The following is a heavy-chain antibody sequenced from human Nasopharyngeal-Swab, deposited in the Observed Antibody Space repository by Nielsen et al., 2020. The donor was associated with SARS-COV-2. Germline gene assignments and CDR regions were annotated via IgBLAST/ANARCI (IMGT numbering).Heavy chain of an antibody. J-gene: IGHJ3*02. CDR1: GGTFSSYA. CDR3: ARGSSSEFRAAFDI. CDR2: IIPIFGTA. Sequence: KVSCKASGGTFSSYAISWVRQAPGQGLEWMGGIIPIFGTANYAQKFQGRVTITADKSTSTAYMELSSLRSEDTAVYYCARGSSSEFRAAFDIWGQGTMVTVSS. V-gene: IGHV1-69*06. D-gene: IGHD6-6*01.